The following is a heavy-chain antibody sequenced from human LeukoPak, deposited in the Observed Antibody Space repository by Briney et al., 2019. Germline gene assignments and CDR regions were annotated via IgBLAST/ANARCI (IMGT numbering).Heavy chain of an antibody. J-gene: IGHJ5*02. Sequence: ASVKVSCKASGYTFTSYGISWVRQAPGQGLEWMGWSSGYNGNTNYAQKLQGRVTMTTDTSTSTAYMELSRLRSDDTAVYYCARGPSGSYWNWFDPWGQGTLVTVSS. CDR2: SSGYNGNT. CDR3: ARGPSGSYWNWFDP. CDR1: GYTFTSYG. D-gene: IGHD1-26*01. V-gene: IGHV1-18*01.